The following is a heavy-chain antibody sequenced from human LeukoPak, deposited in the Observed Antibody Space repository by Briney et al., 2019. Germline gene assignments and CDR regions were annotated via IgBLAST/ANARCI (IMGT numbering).Heavy chain of an antibody. V-gene: IGHV1-2*02. CDR2: INPNSGGT. D-gene: IGHD6-13*01. CDR1: GYTFTDYF. J-gene: IGHJ4*02. CDR3: ARDQVAAAGDY. Sequence: ASVKVSCKASGYTFTDYFMHWVRQAPGQGLEWMGWINPNSGGTDYAQKFQGRVTMTRDTSISTAYMELTSLRSDDTAVYYCARDQVAAAGDYWGQGTLVTVSS.